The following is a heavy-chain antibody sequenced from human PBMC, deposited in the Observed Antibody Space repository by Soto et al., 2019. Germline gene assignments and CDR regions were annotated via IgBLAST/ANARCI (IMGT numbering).Heavy chain of an antibody. J-gene: IGHJ6*02. Sequence: PSDTLSLTFVGSGGSIRSNHCLSWVRQTPGKGLEWTGEIFHIGHTNYNPSLKGRVTISLDQSKNQFSLKMTSMTAADTAVFYCARREYGMDVWGQGTTVTVSS. CDR2: IFHIGHT. CDR1: GGSIRSNHC. CDR3: ARREYGMDV. V-gene: IGHV4-4*02.